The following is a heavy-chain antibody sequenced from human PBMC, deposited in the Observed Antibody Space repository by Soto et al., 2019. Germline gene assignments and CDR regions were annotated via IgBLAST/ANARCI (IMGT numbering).Heavy chain of an antibody. CDR3: ARPLHYNWFDP. CDR1: GGSISSSSYY. Sequence: SETLSLTCTVSGGSISSSSYYWGWIRQPPGKGLEWIGSIYYSGSTYYNPSLKSRVTISVDTSKNQFSLKLSSVTAADTAVYYCARPLHYNWFDPWGQGTLVTVSS. D-gene: IGHD4-4*01. CDR2: IYYSGST. J-gene: IGHJ5*02. V-gene: IGHV4-39*01.